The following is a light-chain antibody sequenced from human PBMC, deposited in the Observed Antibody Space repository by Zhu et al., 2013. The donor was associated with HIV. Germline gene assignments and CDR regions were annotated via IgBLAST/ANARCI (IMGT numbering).Light chain of an antibody. Sequence: QSVLTQPPSASGTPGQRVTISCSGSSSNIGRNNVYWYQQLPGTTPKVLMYRNDQRPSGVPDRFSGSKSGTSASLAISGLRSEDEAVYYCAIWDDSLTSWVFGGGTKVSVL. J-gene: IGLJ3*02. V-gene: IGLV1-47*01. CDR3: AIWDDSLTSWV. CDR1: SSNIGRNN. CDR2: RND.